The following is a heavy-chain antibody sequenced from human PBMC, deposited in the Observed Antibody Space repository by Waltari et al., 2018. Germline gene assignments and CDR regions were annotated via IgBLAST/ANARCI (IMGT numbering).Heavy chain of an antibody. CDR2: ISYDGSKK. CDR1: GFTFRSYA. CDR3: ARAPLRYFDWLAEGFDY. D-gene: IGHD3-9*01. Sequence: QVQLVASGGGVVQPGRSLRLSCAASGFTFRSYAMHWVRQAPGKGLEWVAVISYDGSKKYYSDSVKGRFTISRDNSKNTLYLQMNSLRAEDTAVYYCARAPLRYFDWLAEGFDYWGQGTLVTVSS. V-gene: IGHV3-30*01. J-gene: IGHJ4*02.